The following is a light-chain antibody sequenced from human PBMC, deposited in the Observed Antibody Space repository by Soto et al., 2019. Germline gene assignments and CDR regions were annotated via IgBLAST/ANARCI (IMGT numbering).Light chain of an antibody. CDR1: ISDVGSYNL. CDR2: EGS. J-gene: IGLJ1*01. V-gene: IGLV2-23*01. CDR3: CSYAGSMRV. Sequence: QSALTQPSSVSGSPGQSITISCTGTISDVGSYNLVSWYQQHPGKAPKLMIYEGSKRPSGVSNRFSGSKSGNTASLTISGLQAEDEADYYCCSYAGSMRVFGTGTKVTVL.